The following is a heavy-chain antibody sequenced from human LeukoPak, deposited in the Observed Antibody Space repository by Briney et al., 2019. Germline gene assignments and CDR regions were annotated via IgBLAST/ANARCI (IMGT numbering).Heavy chain of an antibody. CDR1: GGSISSYY. CDR2: IYYSGST. J-gene: IGHJ4*02. CDR3: ARLWFGNVDY. V-gene: IGHV4-59*08. Sequence: SETLSLTCTVSGGSISSYYWSWIRQPPGEGLEWIGYIYYSGSTNYNPSLKSRVTISVDTSKNQFSLKLSSVTAADTAVYYCARLWFGNVDYWGQGTLVTVSS. D-gene: IGHD3-16*01.